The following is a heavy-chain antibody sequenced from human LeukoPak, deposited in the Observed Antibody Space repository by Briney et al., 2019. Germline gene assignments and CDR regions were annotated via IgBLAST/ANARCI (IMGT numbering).Heavy chain of an antibody. CDR3: AKYGPDSYYDSSGYYFLDY. CDR2: ISGSGGST. CDR1: GFTSSSYA. Sequence: PGGSLRLSCAASGFTSSSYAMSWVRQAPGKGLEWVSAISGSGGSTYYADSVKGRFTISRDNSKNTLYLQMNSLRAEDTAVYYCAKYGPDSYYDSSGYYFLDYWGQGTLVTVSS. V-gene: IGHV3-23*01. J-gene: IGHJ4*02. D-gene: IGHD3-22*01.